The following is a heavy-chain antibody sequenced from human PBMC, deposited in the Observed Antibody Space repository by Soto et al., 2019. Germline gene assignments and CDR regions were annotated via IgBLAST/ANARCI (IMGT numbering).Heavy chain of an antibody. D-gene: IGHD3-10*01. CDR2: ISYDGSQK. V-gene: IGHV3-30*04. CDR3: ARDRWGYVSGAFDF. CDR1: GFTFSNV. Sequence: QVQLVESGGGVVQPGRSLRLSCAASGFTFSNVMHWVRQAPGKGLEWVAVISYDGSQKFYADSVKGRFTISRDNSKNTVYLQMNSLRSDDTAVYYCARDRWGYVSGAFDFWGQGTLVTVPS. J-gene: IGHJ4*02.